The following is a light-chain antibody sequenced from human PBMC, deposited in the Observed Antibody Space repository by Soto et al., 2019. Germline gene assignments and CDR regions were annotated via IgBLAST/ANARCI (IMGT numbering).Light chain of an antibody. CDR2: GAS. CDR3: QQYDYWWT. CDR1: QSVSSN. J-gene: IGKJ1*01. Sequence: EIVITQSPATLSVSPGERATLSCRASQSVSSNLAWYQQKPGQAPRLLIYGASTRATGIPARFSGSGSGTEFTLTIRSLQSEDFAVYYCQQYDYWWTFGQGTKVDIK. V-gene: IGKV3-15*01.